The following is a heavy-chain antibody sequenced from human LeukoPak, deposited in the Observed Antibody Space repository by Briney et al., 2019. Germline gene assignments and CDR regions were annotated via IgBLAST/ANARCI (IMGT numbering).Heavy chain of an antibody. CDR2: IYYSGST. Sequence: SETLSLTCTVSGGSISSSNYYWGWIRQPPGKGLGWIGSIYYSGSTYYNPSLKSRVTISVDTSKNQFSLKLSSVTAADTAVYYCASSITMVRGIIALNFDYWGQGTLITVSS. CDR1: GGSISSSNYY. D-gene: IGHD3-10*01. CDR3: ASSITMVRGIIALNFDY. V-gene: IGHV4-39*01. J-gene: IGHJ4*02.